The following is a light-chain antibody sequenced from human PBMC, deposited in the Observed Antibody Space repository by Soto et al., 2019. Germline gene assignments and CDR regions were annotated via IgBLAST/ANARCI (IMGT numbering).Light chain of an antibody. CDR1: QGISGW. V-gene: IGKV1-12*01. Sequence: DIQMTQSPSSVSASVGDTVTITCRASQGISGWLAWYQQKPGKAPELLIYAASTLHNGVPSRFSGSASGTHFTLTISSLQPEDSATYYCQQANSFPHTFGQGTKLEIK. CDR3: QQANSFPHT. CDR2: AAS. J-gene: IGKJ2*01.